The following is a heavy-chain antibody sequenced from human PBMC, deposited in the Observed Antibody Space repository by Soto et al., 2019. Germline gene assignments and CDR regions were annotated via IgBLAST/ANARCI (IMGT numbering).Heavy chain of an antibody. D-gene: IGHD2-2*03. CDR1: GFTFGDYA. V-gene: IGHV3-21*01. J-gene: IGHJ4*02. CDR2: ISSSSDDI. Sequence: PGGSLRLSCTASGFTFGDYAMSWFRQAPGKGLEWVSSISSSSDDIYYADSVKGRFTISRDNAKNSVFLQMNSLRAEDTAVYYCARDGFNFDYWGQGTLVTVSS. CDR3: ARDGFNFDY.